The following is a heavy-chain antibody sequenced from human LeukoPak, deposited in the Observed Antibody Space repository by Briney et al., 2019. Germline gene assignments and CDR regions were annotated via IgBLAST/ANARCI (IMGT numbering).Heavy chain of an antibody. CDR3: AKAITIIRGVPLGMDV. D-gene: IGHD3-10*01. V-gene: IGHV3-23*01. CDR2: ISASGGST. Sequence: GESLRLSCVASGFTFSYYALSWVRQAPGKGLECVSVISASGGSTFYTNSVKGRFTISRDDSRNALYLQMNSLRAEDTAVYYCAKAITIIRGVPLGMDVWGQGSTVTVSS. J-gene: IGHJ6*02. CDR1: GFTFSYYA.